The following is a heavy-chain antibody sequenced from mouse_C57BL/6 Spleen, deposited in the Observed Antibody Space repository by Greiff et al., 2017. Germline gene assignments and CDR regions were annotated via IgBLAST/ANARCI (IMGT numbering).Heavy chain of an antibody. CDR3: ARRGYYGSSYDYFDY. Sequence: QVQLQQPGAELVRPGSSVKLSCKASGYTFTTYWMHWVKQRPIQGLEWIGNIHPSDSETHYNQKFKDKATLTVDKSSSTAYMQLSRLTSADSAVXYCARRGYYGSSYDYFDYWGQGTTLTVSS. CDR1: GYTFTTYW. V-gene: IGHV1-52*01. D-gene: IGHD1-1*01. J-gene: IGHJ2*01. CDR2: IHPSDSET.